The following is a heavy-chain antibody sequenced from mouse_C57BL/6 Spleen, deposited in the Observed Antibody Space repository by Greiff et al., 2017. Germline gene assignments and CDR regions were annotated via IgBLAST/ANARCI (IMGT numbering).Heavy chain of an antibody. CDR1: GYTFTSYW. CDR3: ARKRYCLYCFGG. CDR2: IDPSDSYT. J-gene: IGHJ2*01. Sequence: VQLQQPGAELVKPGASVKLSCKASGYTFTSYWMQWVKQRPGQGLEWIGEIDPSDSYTNYNQKFKGKATLTVDTSSSTAYMQLSSLTSEDSAVFYCARKRYCLYCFGGWGKGTTLTVSS. D-gene: IGHD2-14*01. V-gene: IGHV1-50*01.